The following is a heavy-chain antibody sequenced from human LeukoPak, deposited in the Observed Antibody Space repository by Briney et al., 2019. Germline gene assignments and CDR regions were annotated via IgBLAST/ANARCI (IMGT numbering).Heavy chain of an antibody. Sequence: SETLSLTCTVSGGSISSYYWSWIRQPPGKGLEWIGYIYYSGSTNYNPSLKSRVTISVDTSKNQFSLKLSSVTAADTAVYYCARGHRIAAAGTSDFQHWGQGTLVTVSS. J-gene: IGHJ1*01. CDR2: IYYSGST. V-gene: IGHV4-59*01. D-gene: IGHD6-13*01. CDR1: GGSISSYY. CDR3: ARGHRIAAAGTSDFQH.